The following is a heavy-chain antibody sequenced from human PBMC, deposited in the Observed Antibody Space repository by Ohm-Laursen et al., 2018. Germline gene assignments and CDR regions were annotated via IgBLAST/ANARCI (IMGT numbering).Heavy chain of an antibody. Sequence: SLRLSCAPSAFSLTASNMNWVRQAPGTGLEWVSYISDTGSHIYYAGSVRGRFTISRDNAQNSLYLHMSSLRAEDTAIYYCARDDGAYARRSGMDVWGQGTTVTVSS. J-gene: IGHJ6*02. CDR1: AFSLTASN. CDR2: ISDTGSHI. V-gene: IGHV3-21*01. D-gene: IGHD2-8*01. CDR3: ARDDGAYARRSGMDV.